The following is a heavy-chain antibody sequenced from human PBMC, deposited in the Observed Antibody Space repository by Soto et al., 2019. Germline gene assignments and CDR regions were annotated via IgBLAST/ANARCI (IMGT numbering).Heavy chain of an antibody. D-gene: IGHD5-18*01. J-gene: IGHJ6*02. CDR2: IIPIFGTA. CDR3: ARDKGSGYSYGYPREYYYYGMDV. V-gene: IGHV1-69*13. CDR1: GGTFSSYA. Sequence: SVKVSCKASGGTFSSYAISWVRQAPGQGLEWMGGIIPIFGTANYAQKFQGRVTITADESTSTAYMELSSLRSEDTAVYYCARDKGSGYSYGYPREYYYYGMDVWGQGTTVTVSS.